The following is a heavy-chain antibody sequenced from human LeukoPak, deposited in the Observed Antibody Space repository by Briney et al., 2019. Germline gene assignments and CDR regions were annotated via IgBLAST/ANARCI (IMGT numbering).Heavy chain of an antibody. J-gene: IGHJ4*02. Sequence: ASVKVSCKASGYTFTSYDINWVRQATGQGLEWMGWMNPNSGNTGYAQKFQGRVTMTRNTSISTAYMELSSLRSEDTAVYYCARGPCRFGETAFDYWGQGTLVTVSS. V-gene: IGHV1-8*01. CDR1: GYTFTSYD. CDR2: MNPNSGNT. D-gene: IGHD3-10*01. CDR3: ARGPCRFGETAFDY.